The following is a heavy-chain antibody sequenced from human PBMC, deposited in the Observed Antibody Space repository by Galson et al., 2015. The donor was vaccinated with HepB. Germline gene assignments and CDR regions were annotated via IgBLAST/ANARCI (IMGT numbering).Heavy chain of an antibody. CDR1: GYTFTSHY. D-gene: IGHD2-15*01. CDR2: INPSGGST. CDR3: ARDPSEGGIVVVVAATGFGMDV. Sequence: SVKVSCKASGYTFTSHYMHWVRQAPGQGLEWMGIINPSGGSTSYAQKFQGRVTMTRDTSTSTVYMELSSLRSEDTAVYYCARDPSEGGIVVVVAATGFGMDVWGQGTTVTVSS. V-gene: IGHV1-46*01. J-gene: IGHJ6*02.